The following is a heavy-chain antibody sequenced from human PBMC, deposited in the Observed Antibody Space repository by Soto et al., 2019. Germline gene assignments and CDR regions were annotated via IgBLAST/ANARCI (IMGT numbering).Heavy chain of an antibody. CDR1: GGSIISSSYY. D-gene: IGHD1-26*01. V-gene: IGHV4-39*01. J-gene: IGHJ4*02. CDR2: IFHTGST. CDR3: ARRRIVVTTNFDY. Sequence: PSETLSLTCNVSGGSIISSSYYWVWIRQPPGKGLEWIGNIFHTGSTYYNPSLKSRVTISVDTSKNQFSLKLSSVTATDTAVYYCARRRIVVTTNFDYWGQGTLVTVSS.